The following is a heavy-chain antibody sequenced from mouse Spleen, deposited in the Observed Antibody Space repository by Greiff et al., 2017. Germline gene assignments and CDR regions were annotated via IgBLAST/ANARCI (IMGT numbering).Heavy chain of an antibody. CDR1: GFTFTDYY. CDR2: IRNKANGYTT. CDR3: ARLEGRNYFDY. V-gene: IGHV7-3*01. J-gene: IGHJ2*01. D-gene: IGHD1-1*01. Sequence: EVKLVESGGGLVQPGGSLSLSCAASGFTFTDYYMSWVRQPPGKALEWLGFIRNKANGYTTEYSASVKGRFTISRDNSQSILYLQMNALRAEDSATYYCARLEGRNYFDYWGQGTTLTVSS.